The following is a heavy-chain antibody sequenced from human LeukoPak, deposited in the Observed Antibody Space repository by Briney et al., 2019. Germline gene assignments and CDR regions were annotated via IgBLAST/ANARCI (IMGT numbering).Heavy chain of an antibody. CDR1: GFIVSSNY. D-gene: IGHD3-22*01. J-gene: IGHJ4*02. CDR2: IYKDGTT. CDR3: ARDLSSGYVNY. Sequence: HAGGSLRLSCAASGFIVSSNYTNWVRQAPGKGLEWVSVIYKDGTTYYADSVKGRFTISRDNSKNAVYLQMNTLRAEDTAVYYCARDLSSGYVNYWGQGTLVTVSS. V-gene: IGHV3-53*01.